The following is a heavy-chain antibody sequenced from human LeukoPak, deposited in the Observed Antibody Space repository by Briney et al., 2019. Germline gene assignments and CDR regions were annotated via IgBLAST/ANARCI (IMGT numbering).Heavy chain of an antibody. CDR3: ARDRRITMVRGESAY. J-gene: IGHJ4*02. CDR2: INPNSGGT. D-gene: IGHD3-10*01. Sequence: GASVKVSCKASGYTFTGYYMHWVRQAPGQGLEWMGWINPNSGGTNYAQKFQGRVTMTRDTSISTAYMELSRLRYDDTGVYYCARDRRITMVRGESAYWGQGTLVTVSS. CDR1: GYTFTGYY. V-gene: IGHV1-2*02.